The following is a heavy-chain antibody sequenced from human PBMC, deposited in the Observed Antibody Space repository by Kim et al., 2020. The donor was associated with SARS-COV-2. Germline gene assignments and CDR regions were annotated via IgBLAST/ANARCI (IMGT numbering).Heavy chain of an antibody. CDR3: ARGPGSSSWYPYYYYGMDV. Sequence: KSRVTILVDTSKNQFSLKLSSVTAADTAVYYCARGPGSSSWYPYYYYGMDVWGQGTTVTVSS. D-gene: IGHD6-13*01. J-gene: IGHJ6*02. V-gene: IGHV4-34*01.